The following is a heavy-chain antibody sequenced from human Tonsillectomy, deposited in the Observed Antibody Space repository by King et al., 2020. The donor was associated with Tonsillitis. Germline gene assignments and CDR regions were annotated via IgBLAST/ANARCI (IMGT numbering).Heavy chain of an antibody. CDR2: IDPSDSYS. CDR3: ARHRPQDRYYLGGD. J-gene: IGHJ4*02. CDR1: GYTFTSYW. D-gene: IGHD3-10*01. V-gene: IGHV5-10-1*03. Sequence: DVQLVESGAEVKKPGESLRISCKGSGYTFTSYWISWVRQTPAKGLEWMGRIDPSDSYSSYSPSFEGHVTISSDRSINTAYLQWSSLKASDTAMYYCARHRPQDRYYLGGDWGQGTLVTVSS.